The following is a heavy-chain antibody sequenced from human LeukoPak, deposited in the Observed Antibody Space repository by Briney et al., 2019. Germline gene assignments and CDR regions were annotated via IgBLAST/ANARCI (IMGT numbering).Heavy chain of an antibody. CDR2: IWYDGSNK. J-gene: IGHJ5*02. D-gene: IGHD4-23*01. V-gene: IGHV3-33*01. Sequence: GGSLRLSCAASGFTFSSYGMHWVRQAPGKGLEWVAVIWYDGSNKYYADSVKGRFTISRDNSKNTLYLQMNSLRAEDTAVYYCARDELPGFFPTNWFDPWGQGTLVTVSS. CDR3: ARDELPGFFPTNWFDP. CDR1: GFTFSSYG.